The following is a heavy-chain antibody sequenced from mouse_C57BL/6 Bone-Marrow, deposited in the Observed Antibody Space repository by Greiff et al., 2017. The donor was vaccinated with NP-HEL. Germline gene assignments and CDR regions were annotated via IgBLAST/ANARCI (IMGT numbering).Heavy chain of an antibody. Sequence: QVQLQQSGAELAKPGASVKLSCKASGYTFTSYWMHWVKQRPGQGLEWIGYINPSIGYTKYNQKFKDKATLTADKSSSTAYMQLSSLTYEDSAVYDCARILYYCSSSAWFAYWGQGTLVTVSA. CDR2: INPSIGYT. J-gene: IGHJ3*01. V-gene: IGHV1-7*01. D-gene: IGHD1-1*01. CDR3: ARILYYCSSSAWFAY. CDR1: GYTFTSYW.